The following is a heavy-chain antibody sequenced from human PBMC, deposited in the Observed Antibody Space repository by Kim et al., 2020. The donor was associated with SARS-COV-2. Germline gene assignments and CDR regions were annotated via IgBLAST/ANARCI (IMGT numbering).Heavy chain of an antibody. CDR1: GFTFSNAW. V-gene: IGHV3-15*01. D-gene: IGHD2-15*01. CDR3: ATGLKGYCSGGDCYSPPFDY. CDR2: IKSKADGGTT. J-gene: IGHJ4*02. Sequence: GGSLRLSCATSGFTFSNAWMSWVRQAPGKGLEWLGRIKSKADGGTTDYAAPEKGRFTISRDDSKNRLYLQMNSLKTEDTAVYYCATGLKGYCSGGDCYSPPFDYWGQGTLVTVSS.